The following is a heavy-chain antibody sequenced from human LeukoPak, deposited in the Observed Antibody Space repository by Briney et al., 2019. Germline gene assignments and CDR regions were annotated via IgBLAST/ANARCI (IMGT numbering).Heavy chain of an antibody. CDR3: ARAPGTMVRGVIRD. CDR2: ISAYNGNT. CDR1: GYTFTGYY. V-gene: IGHV1-18*04. Sequence: SVKVSCKASGYTFTGYYMHWVRQAPGQGLEWMGWISAYNGNTNYAQKLQGRVTMTTDTSTSTAYMELRSLRSDDTAVYYCARAPGTMVRGVIRDWGQGTLVTVSS. J-gene: IGHJ4*02. D-gene: IGHD3-10*01.